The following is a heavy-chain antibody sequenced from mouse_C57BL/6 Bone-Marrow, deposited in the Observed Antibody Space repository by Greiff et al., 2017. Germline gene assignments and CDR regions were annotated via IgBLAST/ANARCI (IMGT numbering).Heavy chain of an antibody. Sequence: VQLQQSGAELVRPGASVKLSCTASGFNIKDDSMHWVKQRPEQGLEWIGWIDPENGDTEYASKFQGKATITADTSSNTAYLQLSSLTSEDTAVYYCTTYYGSSPWFAYWGQGTLVTVSA. CDR1: GFNIKDDS. D-gene: IGHD1-1*01. CDR3: TTYYGSSPWFAY. CDR2: IDPENGDT. J-gene: IGHJ3*01. V-gene: IGHV14-4*01.